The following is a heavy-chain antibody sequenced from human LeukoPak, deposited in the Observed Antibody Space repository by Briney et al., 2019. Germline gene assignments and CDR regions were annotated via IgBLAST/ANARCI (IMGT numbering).Heavy chain of an antibody. V-gene: IGHV3-30-3*01. CDR2: ISYDGSNK. Sequence: PGGSLRLSCAASGFTFSSYAMHWVRQAPGKGLEWVAVISYDGSNKYYADSVKGRFTISRDNSKNTLYLQMNSLTAEDTAVYYCARALDVWGRGTTVTVSS. CDR3: ARALDV. CDR1: GFTFSSYA. J-gene: IGHJ6*02.